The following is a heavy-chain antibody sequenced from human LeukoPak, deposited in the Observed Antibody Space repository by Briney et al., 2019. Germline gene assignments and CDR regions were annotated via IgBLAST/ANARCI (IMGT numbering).Heavy chain of an antibody. J-gene: IGHJ6*02. V-gene: IGHV3-48*03. Sequence: GGSLRLSCAASGFTFSSYEMNWVRQAPGKGLEWVSSISSSGSTIYYADSVKGRFTISRDNAKNSLYLQMISLRAEDTALYYCAKEESRALYYYYGMDVWGQGTTVTVSS. CDR2: ISSSGSTI. CDR1: GFTFSSYE. D-gene: IGHD3-10*01. CDR3: AKEESRALYYYYGMDV.